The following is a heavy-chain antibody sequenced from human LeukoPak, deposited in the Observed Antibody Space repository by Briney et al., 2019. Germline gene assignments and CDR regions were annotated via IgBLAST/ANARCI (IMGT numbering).Heavy chain of an antibody. V-gene: IGHV1-2*06. CDR1: GYTFTDFA. Sequence: ASVKVSCKASGYTFTDFALHWIRQAPGQGLEWMGRINPSTGGTDFAQKFQGKVSMTRDTSISTAYMELSRLGSDDTAVYYCATLGEDKTDTPFDYWGQGTLVTVSS. CDR2: INPSTGGT. D-gene: IGHD3-16*01. J-gene: IGHJ4*02. CDR3: ATLGEDKTDTPFDY.